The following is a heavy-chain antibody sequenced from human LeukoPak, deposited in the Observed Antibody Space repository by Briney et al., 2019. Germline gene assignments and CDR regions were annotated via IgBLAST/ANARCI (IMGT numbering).Heavy chain of an antibody. V-gene: IGHV1-8*01. CDR3: ATYYGSGSSPPHPLSFYYYYGMDV. D-gene: IGHD3-10*01. J-gene: IGHJ6*02. CDR2: MNPNSGAT. Sequence: GASVTVSCTASGYTFTSYDFNWLRQATGQGPEWMGWMNPNSGATGYAQKFQGRVTMTRSASINTAYMELTNLRSEDTAVYYCATYYGSGSSPPHPLSFYYYYGMDVWGQGTTVTVSS. CDR1: GYTFTSYD.